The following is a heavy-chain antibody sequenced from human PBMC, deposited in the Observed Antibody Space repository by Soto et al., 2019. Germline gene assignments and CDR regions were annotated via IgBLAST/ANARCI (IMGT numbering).Heavy chain of an antibody. CDR2: IFYNGGT. J-gene: IGHJ6*03. Sequence: TSETLSLTCTVSGGSISSSSYYWGWIRQAPGKGLAWIGSIFYNGGTYYNPSLKSRVTVSVDASKNQFSLKVSSVTAADTAVYYCATSTVTTARYYYYMDFWGKGTTVTVSS. D-gene: IGHD4-17*01. V-gene: IGHV4-39*01. CDR3: ATSTVTTARYYYYMDF. CDR1: GGSISSSSYY.